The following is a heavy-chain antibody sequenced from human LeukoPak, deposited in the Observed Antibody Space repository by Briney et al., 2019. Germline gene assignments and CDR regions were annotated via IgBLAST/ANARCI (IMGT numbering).Heavy chain of an antibody. J-gene: IGHJ6*04. CDR2: IYSGGST. CDR1: GFTVSSNY. Sequence: GGSLRLSCAASGFTVSSNYMSWVRQAPGKGLEWVSVIYSGGSTYYADSVKGRFTISRDNSKNTLYLQMNSLRAEDTAVYYCARDLFLAAMNVWGKGTTVTVSS. CDR3: ARDLFLAAMNV. D-gene: IGHD3-3*01. V-gene: IGHV3-53*01.